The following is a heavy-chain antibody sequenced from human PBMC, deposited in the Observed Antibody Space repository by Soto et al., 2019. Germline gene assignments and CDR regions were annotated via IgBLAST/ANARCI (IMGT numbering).Heavy chain of an antibody. CDR3: ARDQYDFWSGYYIDY. J-gene: IGHJ4*02. D-gene: IGHD3-3*01. Sequence: GGSLRLSCAASGFTFSDYYMSWIRQAPGKGLEWVSYISSSGSTIYYADSVKGRFTISRDNAKNSLYLQMNSLRAEDTAVYYCARDQYDFWSGYYIDYWGQGTLVTVSS. V-gene: IGHV3-11*01. CDR1: GFTFSDYY. CDR2: ISSSGSTI.